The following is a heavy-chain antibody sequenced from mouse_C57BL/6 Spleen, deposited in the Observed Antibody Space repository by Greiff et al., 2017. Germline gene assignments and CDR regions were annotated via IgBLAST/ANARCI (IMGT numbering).Heavy chain of an antibody. Sequence: EVHLVESGPGLVKPSQSLSLTCSVTGYSITSCYYWNWIRQIPGNQLEWMGKISYDGSNNYNPSLKNRITITRDTSKNQFFLKLNSVTTEDTATYYCARPYGNYWYFDGWGTGTTVTVSS. CDR2: ISYDGSN. V-gene: IGHV3-6*01. CDR1: GYSITSCYY. J-gene: IGHJ1*03. D-gene: IGHD2-1*01. CDR3: ARPYGNYWYFDG.